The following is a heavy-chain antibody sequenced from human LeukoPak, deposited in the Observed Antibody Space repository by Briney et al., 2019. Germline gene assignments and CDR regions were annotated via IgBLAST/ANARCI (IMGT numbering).Heavy chain of an antibody. J-gene: IGHJ4*02. Sequence: PGGSLRLSCAGSGFTFSSYGMSWVRQAPGKGLEWVSCIRGSGTSTYYADSVKGRFTISRDNAKNTLYLQMNSLRDEDTAVYYCARDWFHAIDYWGQGTLVTVSS. CDR3: ARDWFHAIDY. CDR1: GFTFSSYG. D-gene: IGHD2/OR15-2a*01. CDR2: IRGSGTST. V-gene: IGHV3-23*01.